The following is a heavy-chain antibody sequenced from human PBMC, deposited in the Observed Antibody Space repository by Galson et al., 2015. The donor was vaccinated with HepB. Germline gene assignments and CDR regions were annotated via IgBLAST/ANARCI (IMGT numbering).Heavy chain of an antibody. CDR3: ARISGYYWGGEDYAVGEENDY. J-gene: IGHJ4*02. Sequence: SVKVSCKASGGTFSSYAISWVRQAPGQGLEWMGGIIPIFGTANYAQKFQGRVTTTADESTSTAYMELSSLRSEDTAVYYCARISGYYWGGEDYAVGEENDYWGQGTLVTVSS. CDR1: GGTFSSYA. D-gene: IGHD3-22*01. V-gene: IGHV1-69*13. CDR2: IIPIFGTA.